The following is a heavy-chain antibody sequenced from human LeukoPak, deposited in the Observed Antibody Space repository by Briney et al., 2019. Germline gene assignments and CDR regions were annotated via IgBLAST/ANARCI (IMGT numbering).Heavy chain of an antibody. CDR2: INHSGST. Sequence: SETLSLTCAVYGGSFSGYYWSWIRQPPGKGLEWIGEINHSGSTNYNPSLKSRVTISVDTSKNQFSLKLSSVTAADTAVYYCARDGIAAAGVPLDYWGQGTLVTVSS. CDR1: GGSFSGYY. V-gene: IGHV4-34*01. J-gene: IGHJ4*02. D-gene: IGHD6-13*01. CDR3: ARDGIAAAGVPLDY.